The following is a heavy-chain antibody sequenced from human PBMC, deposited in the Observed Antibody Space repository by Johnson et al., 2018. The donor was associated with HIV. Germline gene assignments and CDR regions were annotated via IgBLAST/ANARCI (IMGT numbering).Heavy chain of an antibody. J-gene: IGHJ3*02. D-gene: IGHD4-11*01. CDR3: ARDYRGALDI. V-gene: IGHV3-11*01. Sequence: QVQLVESGGGLVKSGGSLIVSCEASGLTFSDYYMSWIRQAPGKGLEWVSYISSSGSSRYYADSVKGRFTITRDNVKNSLYMQMNSLRVEDTAVYFCARDYRGALDIWGQGTMVTVSS. CDR1: GLTFSDYY. CDR2: ISSSGSSR.